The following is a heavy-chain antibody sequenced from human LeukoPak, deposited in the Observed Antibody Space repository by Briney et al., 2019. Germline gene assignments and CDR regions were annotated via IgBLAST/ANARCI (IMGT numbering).Heavy chain of an antibody. V-gene: IGHV4-59*01. CDR3: ARRRYQLNYYYMDV. CDR1: GGSISSYY. J-gene: IGHJ6*03. Sequence: PSETLSLTCTVSGGSISSYYWSWIRQPPGKGLEWIGYIYYSGSTNYNPSLKSRVTISVDTSKNQFSLKLSSVTAADTAVYYCARRRYQLNYYYMDVWGKGTTVTVSS. D-gene: IGHD2-2*01. CDR2: IYYSGST.